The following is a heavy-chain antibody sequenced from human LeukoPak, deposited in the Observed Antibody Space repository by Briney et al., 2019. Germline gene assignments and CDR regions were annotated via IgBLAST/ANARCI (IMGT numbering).Heavy chain of an antibody. CDR3: ARSGFGVLYYYGMDV. V-gene: IGHV3-7*05. D-gene: IGHD3-10*01. CDR2: IKQDGSAK. CDR1: GFSFSNYW. Sequence: GGSLRLSCTASGFSFSNYWMSWVRQAPGKGPEWVANIKQDGSAKNYVDSVKGRFTISRDNAKNSVYLQMNSLRVEDTAVYHCARSGFGVLYYYGMDVWGQGTTVTVSS. J-gene: IGHJ6*02.